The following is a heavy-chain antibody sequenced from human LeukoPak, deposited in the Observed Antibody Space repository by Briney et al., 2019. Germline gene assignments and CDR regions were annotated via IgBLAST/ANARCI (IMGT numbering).Heavy chain of an antibody. CDR3: ARDYYDSSGYLDS. D-gene: IGHD3-22*01. V-gene: IGHV4-39*07. Sequence: SETLSLTCTVSGGSISSSTYYWGWIRLPPGKGLEWIGSIYYSGRTYYNPSLKSRVTISVDTSKNQFSLKLSSVTAADTALYYCARDYYDSSGYLDSWGQGTLVTVSS. CDR2: IYYSGRT. J-gene: IGHJ4*02. CDR1: GGSISSSTYY.